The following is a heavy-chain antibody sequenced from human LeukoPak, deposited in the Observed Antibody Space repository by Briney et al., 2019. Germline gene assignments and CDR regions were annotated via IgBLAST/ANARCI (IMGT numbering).Heavy chain of an antibody. V-gene: IGHV4-61*05. D-gene: IGHD5-24*01. Sequence: SETLSLTCTVSGASISSSDYYWSWIRQPPGKGLEWIGYIYYSGGIDYNPSLKSRVTISVDTSKNQFALKLRSVPAADTAVYYCARHVTIRGPYDASDIWGQGTMVTVSP. J-gene: IGHJ3*02. CDR3: ARHVTIRGPYDASDI. CDR2: IYYSGGI. CDR1: GASISSSDYY.